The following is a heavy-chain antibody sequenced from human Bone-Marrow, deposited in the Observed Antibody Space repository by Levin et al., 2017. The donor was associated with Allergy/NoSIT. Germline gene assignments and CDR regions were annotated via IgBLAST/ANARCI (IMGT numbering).Heavy chain of an antibody. V-gene: IGHV3-64D*06. CDR2: ISSNGGST. D-gene: IGHD2-2*01. J-gene: IGHJ4*02. Sequence: GGSLRLSCSASGFTFSSYAMHWVRQAPGKGLEYVSAISSNGGSTYYADSVKGRFTISRDNSKNTLYLQMSSLRAEDTAVYYCAGFGPHEVTPGAYARWVPAAMHYFDYWGQGTLVTVSS. CDR3: AGFGPHEVTPGAYARWVPAAMHYFDY. CDR1: GFTFSSYA.